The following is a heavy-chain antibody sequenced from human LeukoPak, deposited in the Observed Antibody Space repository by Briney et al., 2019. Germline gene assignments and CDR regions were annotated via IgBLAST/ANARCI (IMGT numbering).Heavy chain of an antibody. V-gene: IGHV4-61*02. CDR3: ARDLVGASRRGYYFDY. CDR1: GGSISSGTYY. Sequence: SETLSLTCTVSGGSISSGTYYWSWIRQPAGEGLEWIGRIYTSGSTNYNPSLKSRVTISVDTSKNQFSLKLSSVTAADTAVYYCARDLVGASRRGYYFDYWGQGTLVTVSS. J-gene: IGHJ4*02. D-gene: IGHD1-26*01. CDR2: IYTSGST.